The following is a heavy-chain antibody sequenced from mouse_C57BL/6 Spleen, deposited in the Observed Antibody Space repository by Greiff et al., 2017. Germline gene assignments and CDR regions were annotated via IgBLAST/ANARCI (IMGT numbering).Heavy chain of an antibody. D-gene: IGHD2-3*01. J-gene: IGHJ3*01. V-gene: IGHV1-82*01. CDR3: ARRDGYSFAY. CDR1: GYAFSSSW. Sequence: QVQLQQSGPELVKPGASVKISCKASGYAFSSSWMNWVKQRPGKGLEWIGRVYPGDGDTNYNGKFKGKATLTADKSSSTAYMQLSSLTSEDSAVYFGARRDGYSFAYWGQGTLVTVSA. CDR2: VYPGDGDT.